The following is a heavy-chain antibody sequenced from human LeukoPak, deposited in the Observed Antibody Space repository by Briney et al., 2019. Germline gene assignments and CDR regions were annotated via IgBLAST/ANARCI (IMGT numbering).Heavy chain of an antibody. CDR3: ARDRTNYYDSSGYWDY. V-gene: IGHV3-21*01. Sequence: GGSLRLSCAASGFTFSSYSMNWFRQAPGKGLEWVSSISSSSSYIYYADSVKGRFTISRDNAKNSLYLQMNSLRDGDTAVYYCARDRTNYYDSSGYWDYWGQGTLVTVSS. D-gene: IGHD3-22*01. CDR2: ISSSSSYI. J-gene: IGHJ4*02. CDR1: GFTFSSYS.